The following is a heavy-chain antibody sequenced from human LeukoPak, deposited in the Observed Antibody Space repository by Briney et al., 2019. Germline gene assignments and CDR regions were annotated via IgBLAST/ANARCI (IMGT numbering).Heavy chain of an antibody. J-gene: IGHJ4*02. CDR3: AKDLSASRDSGYYSLDY. CDR2: IIGSGGST. Sequence: GGSLSLSCAASGFTFSNYAMNWFRQAPGKGLEWVSAIIGSGGSTYYADSVKGRFTISRDNSKNTLYLQMNSLGAEDTAVYYCAKDLSASRDSGYYSLDYWGQGTLVTVSS. D-gene: IGHD3-22*01. CDR1: GFTFSNYA. V-gene: IGHV3-23*01.